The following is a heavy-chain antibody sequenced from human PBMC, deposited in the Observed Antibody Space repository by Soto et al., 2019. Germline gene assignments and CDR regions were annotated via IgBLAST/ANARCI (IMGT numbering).Heavy chain of an antibody. V-gene: IGHV4-34*01. Sequence: QVQLQQWGAGLLKPSETLSLTCAVYGGSFSGYYWSWIRQPPGKGLNWIGEINHSGSTNYNPSLKSRVTISVYTSKNQFSLKLSSVTAADTAVYYCARGRWLRSSFDYWGQGTLVTVSS. CDR3: ARGRWLRSSFDY. D-gene: IGHD5-12*01. J-gene: IGHJ4*02. CDR1: GGSFSGYY. CDR2: INHSGST.